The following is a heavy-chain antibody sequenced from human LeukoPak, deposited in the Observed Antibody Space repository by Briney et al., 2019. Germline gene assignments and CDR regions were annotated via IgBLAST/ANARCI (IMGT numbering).Heavy chain of an antibody. V-gene: IGHV3-30*18. Sequence: GGSLRLSCAASGFTFSSDAMHWVRQAPGKGLEWLSFISYDGAYKYYADSVKGRFTISRDDSKNTVYLQMSSLRAEDTALYYCAKDLSQNYSLDYWGQGTLVTVPS. CDR2: ISYDGAYK. J-gene: IGHJ4*02. CDR3: AKDLSQNYSLDY. CDR1: GFTFSSDA. D-gene: IGHD1-7*01.